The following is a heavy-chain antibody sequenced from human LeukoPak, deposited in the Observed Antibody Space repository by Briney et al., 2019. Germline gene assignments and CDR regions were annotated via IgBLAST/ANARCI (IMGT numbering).Heavy chain of an antibody. J-gene: IGHJ5*02. CDR2: INTDGTDT. Sequence: GGSLRLSCGASGFIFSKQWMNWVRQAPGKGLVWVARINTDGTDTSYADSVKGRFTISRDNAKATLYLQMNSLRPEDTAVYYCAKSNWFDPWGQGTLVTVSS. CDR1: GFIFSKQW. CDR3: AKSNWFDP. V-gene: IGHV3-74*01.